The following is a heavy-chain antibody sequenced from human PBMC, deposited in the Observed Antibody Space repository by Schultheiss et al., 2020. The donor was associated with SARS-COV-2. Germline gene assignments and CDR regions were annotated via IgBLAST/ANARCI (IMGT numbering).Heavy chain of an antibody. D-gene: IGHD3-22*01. J-gene: IGHJ4*02. CDR3: ARDMYYYDSSGYIDY. Sequence: GGSLRLSCAASGFTFSSYAMSWVRQAPGKGLEWVSAISGSGGSTYYADSVKGRFTISRDNSKNTLYLQMNSLRAEDTAVYYCARDMYYYDSSGYIDYWGQGTLVTVSS. CDR2: ISGSGGST. CDR1: GFTFSSYA. V-gene: IGHV3-23*01.